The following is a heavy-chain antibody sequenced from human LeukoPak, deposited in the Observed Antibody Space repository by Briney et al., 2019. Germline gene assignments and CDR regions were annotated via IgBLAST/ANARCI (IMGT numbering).Heavy chain of an antibody. J-gene: IGHJ6*03. CDR3: AKVGLEYYDYVWGSYRSYYYYYMDV. CDR1: GFTFDDYG. CDR2: ISSSSSYI. V-gene: IGHV3-21*04. D-gene: IGHD3-16*02. Sequence: GGSLRLSCAASGFTFDDYGMSWVRQAPGKGLEWVSSISSSSSYIYYADSVKGRFTISRDNAKNSLYLQMNSLRAEDTAVYYCAKVGLEYYDYVWGSYRSYYYYYMDVWGKGTTVTISS.